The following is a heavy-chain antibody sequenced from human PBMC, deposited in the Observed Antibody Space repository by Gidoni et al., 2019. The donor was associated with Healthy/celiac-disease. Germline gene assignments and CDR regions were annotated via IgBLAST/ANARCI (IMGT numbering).Heavy chain of an antibody. J-gene: IGHJ6*02. D-gene: IGHD4-4*01. V-gene: IGHV4-31*03. CDR1: GGSISSGGYY. CDR3: ARDHLMTTVRRADGMDV. Sequence: QVQLQESGPGLVKPSQTLSLPCTVSGGSISSGGYYWSWLRQHPGKGLEWIGYSYYSGSTYYNPSLKSRVTISVDTSKNQFSLKLSSVTAADTAVYYCARDHLMTTVRRADGMDVWGQGTTVTVSS. CDR2: SYYSGST.